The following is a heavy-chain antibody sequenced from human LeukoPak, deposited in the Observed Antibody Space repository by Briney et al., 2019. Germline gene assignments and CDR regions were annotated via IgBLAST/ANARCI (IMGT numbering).Heavy chain of an antibody. V-gene: IGHV1-8*01. CDR3: ERVGIGYYDFWSGYPHTLDY. J-gene: IGHJ4*02. D-gene: IGHD3-3*01. CDR2: MNPNSGNT. Sequence: ASVKVSCKASGYTFTSYDINWVRQATGQGLEWMGWMNPNSGNTGYAQKFQGRVTMTRNTSISTAYMELSSLRSEDTAVYYCERVGIGYYDFWSGYPHTLDYWGQGTLVTVSS. CDR1: GYTFTSYD.